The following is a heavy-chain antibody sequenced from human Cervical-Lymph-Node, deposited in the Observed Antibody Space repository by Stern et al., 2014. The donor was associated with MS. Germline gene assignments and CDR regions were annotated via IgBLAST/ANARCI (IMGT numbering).Heavy chain of an antibody. CDR2: TSDDGDKN. CDR3: ARSAHSDY. V-gene: IGHV3-30-3*01. D-gene: IGHD3-3*02. J-gene: IGHJ4*02. CDR1: GFTFSNYA. Sequence: QVQLVESGGGVVQPGRSLRLSCVASGFTFSNYAMHWVRQAPGQGLEWVAVTSDDGDKNYYADSVRCRFPVSRNNSKNTLYLQISSLRPDDTATYYCARSAHSDYWGQGSLVIVSS.